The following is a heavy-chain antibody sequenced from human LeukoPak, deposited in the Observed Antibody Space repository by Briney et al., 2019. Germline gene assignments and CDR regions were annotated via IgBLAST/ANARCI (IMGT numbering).Heavy chain of an antibody. CDR3: ARCPPKTVPPKHELDY. D-gene: IGHD1-14*01. J-gene: IGHJ4*02. CDR1: GYTFTSYG. V-gene: IGHV1-18*01. Sequence: GASVKVSCKASGYTFTSYGISWVRQAPGQGLEGMGWISAYNGNTNYAQKLQGRVTMTTDTSTSTAYMELRSLRSDDTAVYYCARCPPKTVPPKHELDYWGQGTLVTVSS. CDR2: ISAYNGNT.